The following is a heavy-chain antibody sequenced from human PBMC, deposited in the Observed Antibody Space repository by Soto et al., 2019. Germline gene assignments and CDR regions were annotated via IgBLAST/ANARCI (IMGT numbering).Heavy chain of an antibody. Sequence: SVKVSCKASGGPFSRYTISWVGQAPGQGLEWMGRIIPILGIANYAQKFQGRVTITADKSTSTAYMELSSLRSEDTAVYYCASRGGYGDFDDAFDIWGQGTMVTASS. J-gene: IGHJ3*02. CDR2: IIPILGIA. D-gene: IGHD4-17*01. CDR1: GGPFSRYT. CDR3: ASRGGYGDFDDAFDI. V-gene: IGHV1-69*02.